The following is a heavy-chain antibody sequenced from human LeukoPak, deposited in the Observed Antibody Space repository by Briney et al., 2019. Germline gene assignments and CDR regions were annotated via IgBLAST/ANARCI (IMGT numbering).Heavy chain of an antibody. V-gene: IGHV3-48*03. J-gene: IGHJ4*02. D-gene: IGHD5-18*01. CDR1: GFTLSSYE. Sequence: PGGSLRLSCAASGFTLSSYEMNWVRQAPGKGLEWVSYISSSGSTIYYADSVKGRFTISRDNAKNSLYLQMNSLRAEDTAVYYCARDSGRGGYSYGPRDYWGQGTLVTVSS. CDR3: ARDSGRGGYSYGPRDY. CDR2: ISSSGSTI.